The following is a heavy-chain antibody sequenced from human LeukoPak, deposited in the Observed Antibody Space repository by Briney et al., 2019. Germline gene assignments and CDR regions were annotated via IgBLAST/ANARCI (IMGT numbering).Heavy chain of an antibody. CDR3: ARVWSDRTYSSGWYMRGYFDY. D-gene: IGHD6-19*01. CDR1: GFTFSSYE. V-gene: IGHV3-48*03. Sequence: QPGGSLRLSCAASGFTFSSYEMNWVRQATGKGLEWVSYISSSGSTIYYADSVKGRFPISRDNAKNSLYLQMNSLIAEDTAVYYCARVWSDRTYSSGWYMRGYFDYWGQGTLVTVSS. J-gene: IGHJ4*02. CDR2: ISSSGSTI.